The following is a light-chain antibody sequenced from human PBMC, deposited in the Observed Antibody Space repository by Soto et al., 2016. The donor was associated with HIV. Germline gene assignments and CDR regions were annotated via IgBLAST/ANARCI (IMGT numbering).Light chain of an antibody. J-gene: IGKJ1*01. Sequence: DIQMTQSPSSLSASVGDRVTITCRASQSIGGFLNWYQQIPGKAPNLLIYDASTLQSGVPSRFSGSGSGTDFTLIISSLQPEDFATYYCQQSYNTPRTFGQGTNGGNQT. CDR1: QSIGGF. CDR3: QQSYNTPRT. CDR2: DAS. V-gene: IGKV1-39*01.